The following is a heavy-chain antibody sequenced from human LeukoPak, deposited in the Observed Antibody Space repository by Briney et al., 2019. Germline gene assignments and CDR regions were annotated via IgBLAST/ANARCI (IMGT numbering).Heavy chain of an antibody. D-gene: IGHD6-19*01. CDR3: ARQWLGYYSDY. CDR2: IKQDGSEK. Sequence: GGSLRLSCAASGFTFSSYWMSWVRQAPGKGLEWVANIKQDGSEKYYVDSVKGRFTISRDDAKNSLSLQMNSLRAEDTAVYYCARQWLGYYSDYWGQGTLVTVSS. V-gene: IGHV3-7*01. J-gene: IGHJ4*02. CDR1: GFTFSSYW.